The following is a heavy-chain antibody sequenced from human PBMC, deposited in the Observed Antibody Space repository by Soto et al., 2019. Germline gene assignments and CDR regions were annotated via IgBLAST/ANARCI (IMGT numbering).Heavy chain of an antibody. CDR1: GYTFTSYG. D-gene: IGHD6-13*01. CDR2: ISAYNGNT. Sequence: GASVKVSCKASGYTFTSYGISWVRQAPGQGLEWMGWISAYNGNTNYAQKLQGRVTMTTDTSTSTAYMELRSLRSDDTAVYYCARDAVYSSSWYKSIWFDPWGQGTLVTVSS. V-gene: IGHV1-18*01. CDR3: ARDAVYSSSWYKSIWFDP. J-gene: IGHJ5*02.